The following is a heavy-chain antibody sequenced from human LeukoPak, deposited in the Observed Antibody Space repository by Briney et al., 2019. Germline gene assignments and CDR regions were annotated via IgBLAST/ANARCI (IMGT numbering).Heavy chain of an antibody. CDR2: IKSKTDGGTR. CDR3: TTRIYYYDSSVRVD. CDR1: GFSFSNAW. D-gene: IGHD3-22*01. V-gene: IGHV3-15*01. Sequence: GGSLRLSCAASGFSFSNAWMSWVRQAPGKGLEWVGRIKSKTDGGTRDYAAPVKGRFTISRDDSKNTLYLQMNSLKTEDTAVYYCTTRIYYYDSSVRVDWGQGTLVTVSS. J-gene: IGHJ4*02.